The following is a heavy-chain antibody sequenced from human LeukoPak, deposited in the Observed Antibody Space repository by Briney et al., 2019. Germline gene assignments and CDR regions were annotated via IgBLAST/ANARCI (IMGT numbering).Heavy chain of an antibody. CDR1: GFTFSSSA. CDR3: ARGEPDCAGDCPYWYLGI. D-gene: IGHD2-21*02. V-gene: IGHV3-64*01. Sequence: GGSLRLSCAASGFTFSSSAMHWVRQAPGKGLEYVSAISSNGGSTYYANSVKGRFTISRDNSKNTVFLQMGSLRTEDMAVYYCARGEPDCAGDCPYWYLGIWGRGTLVTVSS. J-gene: IGHJ2*01. CDR2: ISSNGGST.